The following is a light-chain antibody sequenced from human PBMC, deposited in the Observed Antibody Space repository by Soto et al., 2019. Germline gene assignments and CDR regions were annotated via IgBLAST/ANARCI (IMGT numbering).Light chain of an antibody. J-gene: IGLJ1*01. V-gene: IGLV2-23*01. CDR2: AGT. CDR3: CSYVGSSTYV. CDR1: SSDVGNYNL. Sequence: QSALTQPASVFGSPGQSITISCTGTSSDVGNYNLVSWYQQHPGKAPKLMIYAGTKRPSGVSNRFSGSNSGNTASLTISGLQAEDEADYYCCSYVGSSTYVFGTGTKVTVL.